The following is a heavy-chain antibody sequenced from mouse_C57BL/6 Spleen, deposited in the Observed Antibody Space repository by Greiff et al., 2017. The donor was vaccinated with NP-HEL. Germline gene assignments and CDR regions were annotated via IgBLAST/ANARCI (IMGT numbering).Heavy chain of an antibody. D-gene: IGHD1-1*01. CDR3: ARDPFYYYGSPWFAY. CDR1: GYSITSGYY. Sequence: EVKLQESGPGLVKPSQSLSLTCSVTGYSITSGYYWNWIRQFPGNKLEWMGYISYDGSNNYNPSLKNRISITRDTSKNQFFLKLNSVTTEDTATYYCARDPFYYYGSPWFAYWGQGTLVTVSA. J-gene: IGHJ3*01. V-gene: IGHV3-6*01. CDR2: ISYDGSN.